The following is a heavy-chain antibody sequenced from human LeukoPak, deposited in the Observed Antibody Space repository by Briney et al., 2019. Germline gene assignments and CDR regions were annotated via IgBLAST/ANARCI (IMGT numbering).Heavy chain of an antibody. V-gene: IGHV4-61*02. Sequence: PSQTLSLTCTVSGGSISSGSYYWSWIRQPAGKGLEWIGRIYTSGSTNYNPSLKSRVTISVDTSKNQFSLKLSSVTAADTAVYYCARDYVTMVRGVNYYYYMDVWGKGTTVTISS. CDR2: IYTSGST. D-gene: IGHD3-10*01. CDR3: ARDYVTMVRGVNYYYYMDV. J-gene: IGHJ6*03. CDR1: GGSISSGSYY.